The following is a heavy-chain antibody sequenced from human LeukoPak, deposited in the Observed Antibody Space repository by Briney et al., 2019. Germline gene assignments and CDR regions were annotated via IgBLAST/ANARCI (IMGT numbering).Heavy chain of an antibody. CDR1: GASIISSSYY. J-gene: IGHJ5*02. CDR2: IFYSGIT. V-gene: IGHV4-39*01. CDR3: ARRNGHSWDVGNWFDP. D-gene: IGHD6-13*01. Sequence: SETLSLTCSLSGASIISSSYYWAWIPPPPGMGLEWIGSIFYSGITYYNPSLKSRATVSVDTSKNQFPLRLISVTAADTAVYYCARRNGHSWDVGNWFDPWGQGTLVTVSS.